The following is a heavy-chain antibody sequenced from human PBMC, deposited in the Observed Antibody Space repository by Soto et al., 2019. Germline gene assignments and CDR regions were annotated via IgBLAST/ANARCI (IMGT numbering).Heavy chain of an antibody. CDR3: ASYLGGLWSGYYYNWFDP. D-gene: IGHD3-3*01. CDR1: GYTFTSYG. J-gene: IGHJ5*02. CDR2: ISAYNGNT. V-gene: IGHV1-18*01. Sequence: GGPVKVSCKASGYTFTSYGISWVRQAPGQGLEWMGWISAYNGNTNYAQKLQGRVTMTTDTSTSTAYMELRSLRSDDTAVYYCASYLGGLWSGYYYNWFDPWGQGALVTVSS.